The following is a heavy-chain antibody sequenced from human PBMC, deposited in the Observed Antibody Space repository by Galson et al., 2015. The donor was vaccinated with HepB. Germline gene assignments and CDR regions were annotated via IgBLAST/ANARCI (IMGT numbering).Heavy chain of an antibody. CDR3: ARSLHFESRVTGSRRRALGY. D-gene: IGHD3-9*01. J-gene: IGHJ4*02. Sequence: SVKVSCKASGYSFTDYYMHWVRQAPGQGLEWMAWINPKSGITNYAQKFQGRVTVTRDTSISTAYMRLTRLTADDTAFYYCARSLHFESRVTGSRRRALGYWGQGTLVTVSS. CDR2: INPKSGIT. CDR1: GYSFTDYY. V-gene: IGHV1-2*02.